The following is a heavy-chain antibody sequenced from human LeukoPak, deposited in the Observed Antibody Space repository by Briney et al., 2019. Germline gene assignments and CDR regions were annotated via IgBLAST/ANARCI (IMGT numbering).Heavy chain of an antibody. CDR2: ISSSSSYI. D-gene: IGHD2-21*02. CDR3: ARDEYCGGDCYHHFDY. Sequence: GGSLRLSCAASGFTFSSYSMNWVRQAPGGGLEWVSSISSSSSYIYYADSVKGRFTISRDNAKNSLYLQMNSLRAEDTAVYYCARDEYCGGDCYHHFDYWGQGTLVTVSS. V-gene: IGHV3-21*01. J-gene: IGHJ4*02. CDR1: GFTFSSYS.